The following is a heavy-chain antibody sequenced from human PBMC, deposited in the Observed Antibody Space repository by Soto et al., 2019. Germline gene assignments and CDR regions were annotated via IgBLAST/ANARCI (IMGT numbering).Heavy chain of an antibody. Sequence: QVQLVESGGGLVKPGGSLRLSCAASGFTFSDYYMSWIRQAPGKGLEWVSYISNSSSYTNDADSVKGRFTISRDNAKNSLYLPMKSLRAGDTAVYYCARIITAAGGRRYFDLWGRGTLVNVSS. J-gene: IGHJ2*01. CDR3: ARIITAAGGRRYFDL. V-gene: IGHV3-11*05. CDR2: ISNSSSYT. D-gene: IGHD6-13*01. CDR1: GFTFSDYY.